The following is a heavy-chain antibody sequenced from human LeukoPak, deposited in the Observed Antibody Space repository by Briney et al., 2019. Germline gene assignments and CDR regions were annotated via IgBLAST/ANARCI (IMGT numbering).Heavy chain of an antibody. V-gene: IGHV4-59*08. CDR1: GGSISPYY. Sequence: TAETLSLTCIVSGGSISPYYWSWIRQPPGKGLEYIGYVYYSGSTNCNPSLKSRVTILVDTSENQFSLKLSSVTAADTAVYYCARHGRQPYHFDYWGQGTPVTVSS. CDR3: ARHGRQPYHFDY. J-gene: IGHJ4*02. D-gene: IGHD1-1*01. CDR2: VYYSGST.